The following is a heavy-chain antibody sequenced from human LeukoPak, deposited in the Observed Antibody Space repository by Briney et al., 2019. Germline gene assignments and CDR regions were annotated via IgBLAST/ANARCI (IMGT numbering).Heavy chain of an antibody. CDR3: ARGGSYWDI. J-gene: IGHJ4*01. D-gene: IGHD3-10*01. V-gene: IGHV4-39*07. CDR2: IYFTGST. CDR1: GGSIRTTSYY. Sequence: SETLSLTCSVSGGSIRTTSYYWGWIRPPPGRGLEWIGTIYFTGSTYHTPSLKSPVTMSVDLSKNEFSLNLSSVTAADTAVYYCARGGSYWDIWGHGSLVTVSS.